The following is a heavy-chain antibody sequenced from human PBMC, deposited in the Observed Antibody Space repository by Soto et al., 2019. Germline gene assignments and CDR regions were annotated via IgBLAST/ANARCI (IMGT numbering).Heavy chain of an antibody. CDR3: ARDQYSAWFIHYYCGMDV. D-gene: IGHD2-15*01. CDR1: GFTFSSYG. V-gene: IGHV3-33*01. CDR2: IWYDGSNK. Sequence: QVQLVESGGGVVQPGRSLRLSCAASGFTFSSYGMHWVRQAPGKGLEGVAVIWYDGSNKYYADSVKGRFTISRDNSKNTMYLQMNSLRAEDTAVYYCARDQYSAWFIHYYCGMDVWGQGTTVTVSS. J-gene: IGHJ6*02.